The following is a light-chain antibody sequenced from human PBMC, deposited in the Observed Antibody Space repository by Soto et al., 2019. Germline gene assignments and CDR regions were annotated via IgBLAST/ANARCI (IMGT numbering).Light chain of an antibody. J-gene: IGLJ1*01. Sequence: QSALTQPASVSGSPGQSITISCTGTSSDIGGYDYVSWYQQHPGKAPKLVIYDVNYRPSGLANRFYGSKSGNTASLTISGLQAEDEADYYCSSFTSTTTLHVFGTGTKLTVL. CDR3: SSFTSTTTLHV. V-gene: IGLV2-14*03. CDR1: SSDIGGYDY. CDR2: DVN.